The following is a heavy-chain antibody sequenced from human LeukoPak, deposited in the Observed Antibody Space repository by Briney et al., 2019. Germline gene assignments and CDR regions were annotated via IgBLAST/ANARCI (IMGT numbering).Heavy chain of an antibody. CDR3: ARDPGSYFYYYSGMDV. D-gene: IGHD1-26*01. CDR1: GYTFTGYY. CDR2: INPNSGGT. J-gene: IGHJ6*02. Sequence: ASVKVSCKASGYTFTGYYTHWVRQAPGQGLEWMGWINPNSGGTNYAQKFQGRVTMTRDTSISTAYMELSRLRSDDTAVYYCARDPGSYFYYYSGMDVWGQGPTVTVSS. V-gene: IGHV1-2*02.